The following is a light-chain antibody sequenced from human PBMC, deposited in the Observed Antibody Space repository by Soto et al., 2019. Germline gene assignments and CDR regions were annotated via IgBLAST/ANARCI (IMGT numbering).Light chain of an antibody. J-gene: IGKJ2*01. CDR1: QTIKSY. Sequence: DIQMTQSPSSLSASVGVRVTISCRASQTIKSYLNWYQHKPGKAPQLLISGASSLQGGVPSRFSGSASGPEFTLTISSLQPEDIATYYCQQCYTTPYTFGQGTKLDLK. CDR3: QQCYTTPYT. V-gene: IGKV1-39*01. CDR2: GAS.